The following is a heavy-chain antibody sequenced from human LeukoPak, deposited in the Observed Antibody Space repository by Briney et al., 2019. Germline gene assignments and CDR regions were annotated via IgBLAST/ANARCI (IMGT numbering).Heavy chain of an antibody. CDR3: ARDRERWLQLGTFDI. Sequence: ASVKVSCKASGYTFTSYDINWVRQATGQGLEWMGWINPNSGGTNYAQKFQGRVTMTRDTSISTAYMELSRLRSDDTAVYYCARDRERWLQLGTFDIWGQGTMVTVSS. CDR2: INPNSGGT. V-gene: IGHV1-2*02. CDR1: GYTFTSYD. J-gene: IGHJ3*02. D-gene: IGHD5-24*01.